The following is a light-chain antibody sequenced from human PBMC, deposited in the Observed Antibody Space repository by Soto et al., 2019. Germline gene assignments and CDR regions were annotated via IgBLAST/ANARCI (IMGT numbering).Light chain of an antibody. V-gene: IGLV2-23*03. J-gene: IGLJ1*01. CDR2: EGS. Sequence: QSALTQPASVSGSPGQSITISCTGTSSDVGSYNLVSWYQQHPGKAPKLMIYEGSKRPSGVSNRFSGSKSGNTASLTISGLQAEDEADYYCCSYAGSSTFLYVFGTGTSSPS. CDR1: SSDVGSYNL. CDR3: CSYAGSSTFLYV.